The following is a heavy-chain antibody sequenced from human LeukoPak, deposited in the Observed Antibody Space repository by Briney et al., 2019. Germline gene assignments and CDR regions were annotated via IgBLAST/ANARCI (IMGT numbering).Heavy chain of an antibody. Sequence: ASVKVSCKASGYTFTSYGISWVRQAPGQGLEWMGWISAYNGNTNYAQKLQGWVTMTRDTSISTAYMELSRLRSDDTAVYYCARSKSSGWNSNYYGMDVWGQGTTVTVSS. CDR1: GYTFTSYG. J-gene: IGHJ6*02. CDR3: ARSKSSGWNSNYYGMDV. V-gene: IGHV1-18*01. D-gene: IGHD6-19*01. CDR2: ISAYNGNT.